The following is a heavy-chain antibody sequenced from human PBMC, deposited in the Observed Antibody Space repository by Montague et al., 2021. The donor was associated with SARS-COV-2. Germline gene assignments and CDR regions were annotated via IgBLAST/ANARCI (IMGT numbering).Heavy chain of an antibody. Sequence: TLSLTCTVSGDSITSDVSYWSWIRQPAGKGLEWIGRIYTTGSTNYNPSLKSRLTISLDTSKNQFSLKLSSVTAADTAVYYCARDGVGRDFDCWGQGTLVTVSS. CDR2: IYTTGST. CDR3: ARDGVGRDFDC. J-gene: IGHJ4*02. V-gene: IGHV4-61*02. CDR1: GDSITSDVSY.